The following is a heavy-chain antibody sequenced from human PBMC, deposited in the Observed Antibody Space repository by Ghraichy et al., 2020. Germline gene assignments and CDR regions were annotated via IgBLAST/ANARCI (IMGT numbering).Heavy chain of an antibody. J-gene: IGHJ4*02. D-gene: IGHD3-22*01. CDR2: IYYSGST. V-gene: IGHV4-39*01. Sequence: GSLSLTCTVSGGSISSSSYYWGWIRQPPGKGLEWIGSIYYSGSTYSNPSLKSRVTISVDTSKNQFSLKLSSVTAADTAVYYCARHDGVVITNGYFDYWGQGNLVTGSS. CDR1: GGSISSSSYY. CDR3: ARHDGVVITNGYFDY.